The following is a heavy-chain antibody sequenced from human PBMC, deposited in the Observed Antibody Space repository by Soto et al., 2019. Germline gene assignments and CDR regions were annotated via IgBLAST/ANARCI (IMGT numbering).Heavy chain of an antibody. Sequence: QVQLQESGPGLVKPAETLSLTCTVSGGSVSSDGSYWSWIRQPPGKGLEWIGYVYDGGRTKYNPPLKSRVSISVDRSKNQISLKMRFVTAADTAVYYCARVGTVHSYWLDYWGQGTQVAVSS. D-gene: IGHD2-8*02. V-gene: IGHV4-61*08. CDR2: VYDGGRT. J-gene: IGHJ4*02. CDR1: GGSVSSDGSY. CDR3: ARVGTVHSYWLDY.